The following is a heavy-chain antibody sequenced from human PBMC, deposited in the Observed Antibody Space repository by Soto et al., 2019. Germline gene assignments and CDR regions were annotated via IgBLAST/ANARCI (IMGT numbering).Heavy chain of an antibody. D-gene: IGHD3-10*01. CDR2: ISTSGGST. CDR3: AKSSGNYSRDPFDY. J-gene: IGHJ4*02. V-gene: IGHV3-23*01. CDR1: GFTFSSYA. Sequence: GSQRLSCAASGFTFSSYAMSWVRQAPGKGLQWVSAISTSGGSTYYADSVKGRFTISRDNSKNTLYLQMDSLRAEDTAVYYCAKSSGNYSRDPFDYWGQGTLVSVSS.